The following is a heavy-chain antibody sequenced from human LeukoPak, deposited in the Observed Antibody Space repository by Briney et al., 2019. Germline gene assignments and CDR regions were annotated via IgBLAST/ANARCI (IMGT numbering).Heavy chain of an antibody. J-gene: IGHJ4*02. CDR1: GFPFSSYS. CDR2: LSYDGSIK. D-gene: IGHD6-13*01. V-gene: IGHV3-30*01. CDR3: ARGVSTWYRIDY. Sequence: PGRSLRLSCVASGFPFSSYSFHWVRQAPGKGLEWVALLSYDGSIKHYADSVKGRLTLSRDNSKSSVYLQMDSLKADDTAVYYCARGVSTWYRIDYWGQGTLVTVSS.